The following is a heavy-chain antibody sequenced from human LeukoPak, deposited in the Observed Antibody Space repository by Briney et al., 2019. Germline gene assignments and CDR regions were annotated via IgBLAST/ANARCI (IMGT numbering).Heavy chain of an antibody. D-gene: IGHD1-14*01. J-gene: IGHJ6*03. CDR2: IYHSGST. Sequence: KPSETLSLTCAVSGYSISSGYYWGWIRQPPGKGLEWIGSIYHSGSTYYNPSLKSRVTISVDTSKNQFSLKLSSVTAADTAVYHCARHGENPTPEYYYYYYMDVWGKGTTVTVSS. CDR3: ARHGENPTPEYYYYYYMDV. CDR1: GYSISSGYY. V-gene: IGHV4-38-2*01.